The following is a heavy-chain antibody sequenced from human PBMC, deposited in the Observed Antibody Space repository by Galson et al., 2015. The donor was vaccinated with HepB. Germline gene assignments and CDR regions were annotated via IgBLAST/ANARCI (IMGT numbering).Heavy chain of an antibody. Sequence: SLRLSCAASGFTFSSYAMHWVRQAPGKGLEWVAVISYDGSNKYYADSVKGRFTISRDNSKNTLYLQMNSLSAEDTAVYYCARDLRGVIHRTMGGMDVWGQGTTVTVSS. V-gene: IGHV3-30*04. CDR1: GFTFSSYA. J-gene: IGHJ6*02. CDR2: ISYDGSNK. CDR3: ARDLRGVIHRTMGGMDV. D-gene: IGHD3-10*01.